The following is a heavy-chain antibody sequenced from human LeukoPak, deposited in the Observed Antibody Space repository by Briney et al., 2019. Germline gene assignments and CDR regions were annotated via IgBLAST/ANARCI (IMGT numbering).Heavy chain of an antibody. J-gene: IGHJ4*02. D-gene: IGHD3-3*01. Sequence: ASVKVSCKASGYTFTSYSISWVRQAPGQGLEWMGWISAYNGNTNYAQKLQGRVTMTTDTSTSTAYMEPRSLRSDDTAVYYCARDHYDFWSGPGDPSNDRYKFDYWGQGTLVTVSS. CDR1: GYTFTSYS. CDR3: ARDHYDFWSGPGDPSNDRYKFDY. CDR2: ISAYNGNT. V-gene: IGHV1-18*01.